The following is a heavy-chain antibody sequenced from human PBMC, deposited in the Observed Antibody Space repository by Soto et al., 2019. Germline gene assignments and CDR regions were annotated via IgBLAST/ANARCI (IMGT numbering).Heavy chain of an antibody. J-gene: IGHJ3*02. D-gene: IGHD3-22*01. CDR3: ARVWVYYYDSSGYSAFDI. Sequence: KTGGSLRLSCAASGFTFSSYSMNWVRQAPGKGLEWVSSISSSSSYIYYADSVKGRFTISRDNAKNSLYLQMNSLRAEDTAVYYCARVWVYYYDSSGYSAFDIWGQGTMVTVSS. CDR1: GFTFSSYS. V-gene: IGHV3-21*01. CDR2: ISSSSSYI.